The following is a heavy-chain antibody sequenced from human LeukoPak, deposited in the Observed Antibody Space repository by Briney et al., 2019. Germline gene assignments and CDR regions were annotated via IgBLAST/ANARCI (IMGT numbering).Heavy chain of an antibody. CDR3: ARLTSSWSFDY. V-gene: IGHV5-51*01. J-gene: IGHJ4*02. D-gene: IGHD2-2*01. CDR1: GYSFTNYW. CDR2: ISPDGSDT. Sequence: GESLKISCKGSGYSFTNYWIGWVRQMPGKGLEWMGIISPDGSDTRYSPSFQGQVTISADKSISTAYLQWSSLRASDTAMYYCARLTSSWSFDYWGQGTLVTVSS.